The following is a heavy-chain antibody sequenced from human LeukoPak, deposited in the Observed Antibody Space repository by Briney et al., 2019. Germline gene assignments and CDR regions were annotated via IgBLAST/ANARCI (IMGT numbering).Heavy chain of an antibody. J-gene: IGHJ4*02. CDR3: AGALGGASWTDY. V-gene: IGHV1-8*01. D-gene: IGHD3/OR15-3a*01. CDR2: MNPNSGNT. Sequence: ASVKVSCKASGYTFTSYDINWVRQATGQGLEWMGWMNPNSGNTGYAKKFQGRVTLTRNTSISTAYMELSSLRSEDTAVYYCAGALGGASWTDYWGQGTLVTVSS. CDR1: GYTFTSYD.